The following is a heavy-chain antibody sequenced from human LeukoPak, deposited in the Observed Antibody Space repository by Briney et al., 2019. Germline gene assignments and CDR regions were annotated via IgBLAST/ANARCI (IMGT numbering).Heavy chain of an antibody. Sequence: ASVKVSCKASGYTFRQYSINWVRQAPGQGLEWMGWINTNSGNPTYAQAFTGRFVFSWDTSVSAAYLQISSLKTEDTAVYYCARDRGNGFDVWGQGTLVTVSS. CDR1: GYTFRQYS. D-gene: IGHD1-1*01. CDR2: INTNSGNP. CDR3: ARDRGNGFDV. J-gene: IGHJ4*02. V-gene: IGHV7-4-1*02.